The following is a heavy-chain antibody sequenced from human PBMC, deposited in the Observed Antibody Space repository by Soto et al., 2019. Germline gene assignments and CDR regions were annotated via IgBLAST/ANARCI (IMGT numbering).Heavy chain of an antibody. Sequence: PSETLSLTCTVSGGSISSGGYYCSWIRHHPGKGLEWIGSIYYSGSTYYNPSLKSRVTISVDTSKNQFSLKLSSVTAADTAVYYCARHSDYGGRTHLDYWGQGTLVTVSS. J-gene: IGHJ4*02. CDR2: IYYSGST. CDR3: ARHSDYGGRTHLDY. D-gene: IGHD4-17*01. CDR1: GGSISSGGYY. V-gene: IGHV4-39*01.